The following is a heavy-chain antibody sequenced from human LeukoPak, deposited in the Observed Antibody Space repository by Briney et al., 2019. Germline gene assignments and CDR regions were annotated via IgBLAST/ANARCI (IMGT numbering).Heavy chain of an antibody. V-gene: IGHV5-10-1*01. CDR2: IDPSDSYT. CDR1: GYSFTSYW. D-gene: IGHD3-22*01. Sequence: GESLRISCKGSGYSFTSYWISSVRQMPGKGLEWMGRIDPSDSYTNYSPSFQGHVTISADKSISTAYLQWSSLKASDTAMYYCARRRTAISGYYPVDYWGQGTLVTVSS. CDR3: ARRRTAISGYYPVDY. J-gene: IGHJ4*02.